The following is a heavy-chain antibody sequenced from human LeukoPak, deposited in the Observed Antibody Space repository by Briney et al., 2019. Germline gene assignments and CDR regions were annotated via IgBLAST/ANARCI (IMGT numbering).Heavy chain of an antibody. J-gene: IGHJ4*02. V-gene: IGHV3-7*01. D-gene: IGHD3-3*01. CDR1: GFTFSTYW. CDR2: MKGDGSEI. CDR3: AKGAGYYDFWSGYHIDY. Sequence: QAGGSLRLSCAASGFTFSTYWMTWVRQAPGKGLEWVANMKGDGSEIYYVDSVKGRFTISRDNAKNLLYLQMNTLRAEDTAVYYCAKGAGYYDFWSGYHIDYWGQGTLVTVSS.